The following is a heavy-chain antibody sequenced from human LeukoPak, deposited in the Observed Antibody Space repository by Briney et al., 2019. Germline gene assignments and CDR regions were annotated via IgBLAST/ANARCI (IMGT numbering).Heavy chain of an antibody. J-gene: IGHJ6*02. V-gene: IGHV3-21*04. CDR3: TRHTDRYCSGAGCYVNYFYGLDV. Sequence: GGSLRLSCAASGFTFSSYSMNWVRQAPGKGLEWVSSISSSSSYIYYADSVKGRFTISRDNAKNSLYLQMNSLSTEDTAVYYCTRHTDRYCSGAGCYVNYFYGLDVWGQGTTVTVS. CDR1: GFTFSSYS. CDR2: ISSSSSYI. D-gene: IGHD2-15*01.